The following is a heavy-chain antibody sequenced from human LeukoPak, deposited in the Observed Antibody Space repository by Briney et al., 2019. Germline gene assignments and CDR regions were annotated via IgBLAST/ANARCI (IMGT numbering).Heavy chain of an antibody. J-gene: IGHJ4*02. CDR2: ISGSGGST. Sequence: GGSLRLSCAASGFTFSSYAMSWVRQAPGKGLEWVSAISGSGGSTYYADSVKGRFTISRDNSKNTLYLQMNSLRAKDTAVYYCARYTIAAEYYFDYWGQGTLVTVSS. D-gene: IGHD6-13*01. CDR1: GFTFSSYA. CDR3: ARYTIAAEYYFDY. V-gene: IGHV3-23*01.